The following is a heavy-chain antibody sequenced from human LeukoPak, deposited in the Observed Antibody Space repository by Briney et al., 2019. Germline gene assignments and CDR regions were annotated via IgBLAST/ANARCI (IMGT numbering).Heavy chain of an antibody. CDR3: ARVRSIWFGELFFDY. D-gene: IGHD3-10*01. V-gene: IGHV1-18*01. Sequence: ASVKVSCKASGYTFTSYGISWVRQAPGQGLEWMGWISAYNGNTNYAQKLQGRVTMTTDTSTSTAYMELRSLRSDDTDVYYCARVRSIWFGELFFDYWGQGTLVTVSS. J-gene: IGHJ4*02. CDR2: ISAYNGNT. CDR1: GYTFTSYG.